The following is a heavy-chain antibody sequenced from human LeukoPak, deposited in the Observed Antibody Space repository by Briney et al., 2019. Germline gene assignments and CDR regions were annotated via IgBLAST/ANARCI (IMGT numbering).Heavy chain of an antibody. CDR3: AAAGGAARSDFDY. CDR1: GFTFTSSA. J-gene: IGHJ4*02. V-gene: IGHV1-58*02. D-gene: IGHD3-16*01. CDR2: IVVGSGNT. Sequence: SVKVSCKASGFTFTSSAMQWVRQARGQRLEWIGWIVVGSGNTNYAQEFQERVTITRDMSTSTAYMELSSLRSEDTAVYYCAAAGGAARSDFDYWGQGTLVTVSS.